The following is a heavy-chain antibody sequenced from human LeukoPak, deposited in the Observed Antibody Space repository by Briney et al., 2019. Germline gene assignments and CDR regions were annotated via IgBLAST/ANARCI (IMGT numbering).Heavy chain of an antibody. CDR3: ARTTGNWFDP. J-gene: IGHJ5*02. V-gene: IGHV3-48*02. D-gene: IGHD1-1*01. Sequence: GGSLRLSCAASGFTFSTYSMTWVRQAPGKGLEWVSYISSSSFTTYYADSVKGRFTISRDNAKKSLYLQMNSLRDEDTAVYYCARTTGNWFDPWGQGTLVTVSS. CDR2: ISSSSFTT. CDR1: GFTFSTYS.